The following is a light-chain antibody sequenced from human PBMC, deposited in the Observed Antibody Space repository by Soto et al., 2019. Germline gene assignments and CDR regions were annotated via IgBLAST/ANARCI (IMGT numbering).Light chain of an antibody. Sequence: QSVLTQPASVSGSPGQSITISCTGTSSDVGGYNYVSWYQQQSGKAPKLMIHEVSNRPSGVSNRFSGPKSGNTASLTISGLQAEDEADYYCSSYTSSRAYVFGIGTKV. CDR3: SSYTSSRAYV. CDR1: SSDVGGYNY. CDR2: EVS. V-gene: IGLV2-14*01. J-gene: IGLJ1*01.